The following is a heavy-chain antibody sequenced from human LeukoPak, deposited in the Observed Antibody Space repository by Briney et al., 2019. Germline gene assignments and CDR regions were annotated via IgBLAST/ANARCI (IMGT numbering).Heavy chain of an antibody. CDR1: GYTFTDYY. CDR3: ATGEEMATKDAFDI. V-gene: IGHV1-69-2*01. D-gene: IGHD5-24*01. J-gene: IGHJ3*02. CDR2: VDPEDGET. Sequence: ASVKISCKVSGYTFTDYYMHWVQQDPGKGLEWMGLVDPEDGETIYAEKFQGRVTITADTSTDTAYMELSSLRSEDTAMYYCATGEEMATKDAFDIWGQGTMVTVSS.